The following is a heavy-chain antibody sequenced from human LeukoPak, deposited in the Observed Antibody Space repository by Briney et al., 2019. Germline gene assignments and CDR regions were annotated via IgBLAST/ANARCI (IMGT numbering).Heavy chain of an antibody. CDR2: INVYNGET. CDR1: GYTFTSYG. Sequence: GASVKVSCKASGYTFTSYGISWVRQAPGQGLEWMGWINVYNGETNYAQKYQGRVTMTKDTSTSTAYMELRSLRSDDTAIYFCARDPDGDNDFDYWGQGTLVTVSS. J-gene: IGHJ4*02. D-gene: IGHD4-17*01. V-gene: IGHV1-18*04. CDR3: ARDPDGDNDFDY.